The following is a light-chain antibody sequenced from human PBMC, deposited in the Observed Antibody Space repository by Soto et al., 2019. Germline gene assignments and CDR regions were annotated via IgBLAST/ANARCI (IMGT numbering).Light chain of an antibody. CDR2: EVS. CDR3: SSYTSSSTLV. V-gene: IGLV2-14*01. Sequence: QSVLTQPASVSGSPGQSITISCTGTSSDVGTYNYVSWYQHHPGKAPKLIIYEVSNRPSGVSNRFSGSKSGSTASLTISGLQAEDEADYHCSSYTSSSTLVFGTGTKGTVL. J-gene: IGLJ1*01. CDR1: SSDVGTYNY.